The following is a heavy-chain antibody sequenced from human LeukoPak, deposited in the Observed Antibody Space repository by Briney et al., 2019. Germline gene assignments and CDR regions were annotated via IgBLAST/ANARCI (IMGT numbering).Heavy chain of an antibody. V-gene: IGHV1-8*01. CDR2: MNPNSGNT. D-gene: IGHD3-3*01. CDR1: GYTFTSYD. J-gene: IGHJ6*03. CDR3: ARGAYYDFWSGYFIRAVYYYYMDV. Sequence: GASVKVSCKASGYTFTSYDINWVRQATGQGLEWMGWMNPNSGNTGNAQKFQGRVTMTRNTSISTAYTELSSLRSEDTAVYYCARGAYYDFWSGYFIRAVYYYYMDVWGKGTTVTVSS.